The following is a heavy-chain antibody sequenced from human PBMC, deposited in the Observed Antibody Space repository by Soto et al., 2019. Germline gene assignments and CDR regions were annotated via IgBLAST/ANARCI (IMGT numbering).Heavy chain of an antibody. Sequence: SETLSLTCAVSGGSISSSIYYWGWIRQPPGKGLEWIGSIYYSGSTYYNPSLKSRVTISVDTSKNQFSLKLSSVTAADTAVYYCARHYDILTGYYWAWFDPWGQGTLVTVS. CDR3: ARHYDILTGYYWAWFDP. CDR1: GGSISSSIYY. D-gene: IGHD3-9*01. V-gene: IGHV4-39*01. J-gene: IGHJ5*02. CDR2: IYYSGST.